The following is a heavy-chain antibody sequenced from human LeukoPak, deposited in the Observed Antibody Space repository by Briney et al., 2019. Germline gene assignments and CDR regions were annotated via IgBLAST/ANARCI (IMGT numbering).Heavy chain of an antibody. CDR2: ISYDGNNE. CDR3: ARDNYGLDY. J-gene: IGHJ4*02. CDR1: GFTFSFYA. D-gene: IGHD3-10*01. V-gene: IGHV3-30-3*01. Sequence: GGSLRLSCAASGFTFSFYAMHWVRQAPGKGLEWVAVISYDGNNEYYADSVKGRFTISRDNSWNTLYLQMNSLRAEDTAVYYCARDNYGLDYWGQGTLVTVSS.